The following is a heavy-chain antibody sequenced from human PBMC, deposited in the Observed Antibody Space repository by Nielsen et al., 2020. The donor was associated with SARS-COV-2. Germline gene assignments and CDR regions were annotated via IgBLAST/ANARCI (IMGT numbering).Heavy chain of an antibody. J-gene: IGHJ4*02. Sequence: WVRQAPGQGLEWMGWISAYNGNTNYAQKLQGRVTMTTDASTSTAYMELRSLRSDDTAVYYCARAYDYYGSGAPDYWGQGTRVTVSS. V-gene: IGHV1-18*01. D-gene: IGHD3-10*01. CDR3: ARAYDYYGSGAPDY. CDR2: ISAYNGNT.